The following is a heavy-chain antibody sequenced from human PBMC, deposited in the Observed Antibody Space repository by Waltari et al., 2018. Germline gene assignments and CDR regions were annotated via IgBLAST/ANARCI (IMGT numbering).Heavy chain of an antibody. CDR1: GFPFGSYW. CDR2: VTIDGSST. J-gene: IGHJ4*02. CDR3: ARDGHGTVDFDL. Sequence: EVQLVESGGGLVPPGGSLRLSCAASGFPFGSYWMHWVRQAPGKGLVWVSRVTIDGSSTTYADSVKGRFTISRDNARNTLYLQMNSLRAEDTAVYYCARDGHGTVDFDLWGQGTVVTVSS. V-gene: IGHV3-74*01.